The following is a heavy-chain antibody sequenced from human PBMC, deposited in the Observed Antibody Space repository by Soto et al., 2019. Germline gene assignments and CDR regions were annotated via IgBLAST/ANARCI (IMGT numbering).Heavy chain of an antibody. CDR3: ARATHEVAATGYFDY. J-gene: IGHJ4*02. Sequence: ASETLSLTCAVYGGSFSGYYWSWIRQPPGKGLEWIGEINHSGSTNYNPSLKSRVTISVDTSKNQFSLKLSSVTAADTAVYYCARATHEVAATGYFDYWGQGTLVTVSS. CDR1: GGSFSGYY. D-gene: IGHD6-19*01. CDR2: INHSGST. V-gene: IGHV4-34*01.